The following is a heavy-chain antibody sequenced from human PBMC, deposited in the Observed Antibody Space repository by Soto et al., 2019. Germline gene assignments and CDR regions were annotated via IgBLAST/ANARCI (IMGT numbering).Heavy chain of an antibody. CDR2: IFYSGST. V-gene: IGHV4-61*01. D-gene: IGHD3-16*02. J-gene: IGHJ4*02. CDR3: ARTYVWGSYRYFDY. CDR1: GGSVSSARHY. Sequence: QMQLQESGPGLAMPSETLSLTCTVSGGSVSSARHYWSWIRQPPGKGLEWIGNIFYSGSTNYNPSLKSRLTISLDTSKNQFSLKLSSVTAADTAVYSCARTYVWGSYRYFDYWGQGTLVTVSS.